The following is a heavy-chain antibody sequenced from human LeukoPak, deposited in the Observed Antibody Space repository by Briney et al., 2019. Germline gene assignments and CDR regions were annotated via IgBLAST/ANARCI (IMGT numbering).Heavy chain of an antibody. CDR2: ISGSGGST. CDR3: AKVADDFWSGYPLGYYYMDV. V-gene: IGHV3-23*01. Sequence: QPGGSLRLSCAASGFTFSSYAMSWVRQAPGKGLEWVSAISGSGGSTYYADSVKGRFTISRDNSKNTLYLQMNSLRAEDTAVYYCAKVADDFWSGYPLGYYYMDVWGKGTTVTVSS. CDR1: GFTFSSYA. J-gene: IGHJ6*03. D-gene: IGHD3-3*01.